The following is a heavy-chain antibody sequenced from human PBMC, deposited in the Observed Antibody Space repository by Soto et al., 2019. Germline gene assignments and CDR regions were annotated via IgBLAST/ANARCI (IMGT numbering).Heavy chain of an antibody. D-gene: IGHD6-19*01. CDR2: ISSSSSYT. V-gene: IGHV3-11*05. CDR1: GFTFSDYY. CDR3: ARVGSSGWYDDY. J-gene: IGHJ4*02. Sequence: QVQLVESGGGLVKPGGSLRLSCAASGFTFSDYYMSWIRQAPGKGLEWVSYISSSSSYTNYADSVKGRFTISRDNAKNSLYLQMNSLRAEDTAVYYCARVGSSGWYDDYWGQGTLVTVSS.